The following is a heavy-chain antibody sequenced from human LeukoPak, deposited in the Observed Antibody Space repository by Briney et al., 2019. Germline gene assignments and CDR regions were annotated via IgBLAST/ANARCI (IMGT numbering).Heavy chain of an antibody. D-gene: IGHD3-9*01. CDR3: ATDSRYSAWLSSIRDAFDI. Sequence: ASVKVSCKASGYTFSNYGISWVRQAPGQGLEWMGWISVDNGNTNYAQKLQGRVTLTPDTSTNTAYMALRSLRSDDPAVHYCATDSRYSAWLSSIRDAFDIWGHGTIVTVSS. CDR1: GYTFSNYG. CDR2: ISVDNGNT. V-gene: IGHV1-18*01. J-gene: IGHJ3*02.